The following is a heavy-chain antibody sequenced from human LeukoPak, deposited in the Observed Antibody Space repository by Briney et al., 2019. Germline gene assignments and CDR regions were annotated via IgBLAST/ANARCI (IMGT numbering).Heavy chain of an antibody. Sequence: ASVKASCKASGYTFTSYAMHWVRQAPGQRLEWMGWINAGNGNTKYSQKFQGRVTITRDTSASTAYMELSSLRSEDTAVYYCARDPPCSSTSCYDWFDPWGQGTLVTVSS. CDR2: INAGNGNT. CDR1: GYTFTSYA. J-gene: IGHJ5*02. V-gene: IGHV1-3*01. CDR3: ARDPPCSSTSCYDWFDP. D-gene: IGHD2-2*01.